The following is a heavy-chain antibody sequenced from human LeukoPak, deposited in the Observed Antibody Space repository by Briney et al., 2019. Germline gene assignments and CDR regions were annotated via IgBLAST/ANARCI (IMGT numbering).Heavy chain of an antibody. D-gene: IGHD3-10*01. J-gene: IGHJ4*02. Sequence: GGSLRLSCAASGFTFSSYAMSWVRQAPGRGLEWVSAIRGSGGSTYYADSVKGRFTISRDNSKNTLYLQMDSLRAEDTAVYYCAIHYGSGSYYLFGADYWAQGTLVTVSS. CDR2: IRGSGGST. CDR1: GFTFSSYA. CDR3: AIHYGSGSYYLFGADY. V-gene: IGHV3-23*01.